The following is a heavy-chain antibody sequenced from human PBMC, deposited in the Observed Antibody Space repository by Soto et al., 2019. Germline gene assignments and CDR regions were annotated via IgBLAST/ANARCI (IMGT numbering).Heavy chain of an antibody. V-gene: IGHV1-2*04. CDR3: ARVSYDILTGYGMDV. CDR2: INPNSGGT. Sequence: ASVKVSCKASGYTFTGYYMHWVRQAPGQGLEWMGWINPNSGGTNYAQKFQGWVTMTRDTSISTAYMELSRLRSDDTAVYYCARVSYDILTGYGMDVWGQGTTVTVSS. CDR1: GYTFTGYY. J-gene: IGHJ6*02. D-gene: IGHD3-9*01.